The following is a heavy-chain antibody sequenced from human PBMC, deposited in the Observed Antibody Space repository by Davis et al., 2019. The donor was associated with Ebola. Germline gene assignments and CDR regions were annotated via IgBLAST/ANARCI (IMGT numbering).Heavy chain of an antibody. CDR1: GGILSSYG. CDR3: AREVGETKLDQ. D-gene: IGHD1-26*01. V-gene: IGHV1-69*13. J-gene: IGHJ4*02. CDR2: IMPVFGIP. Sequence: SVQVSCMASGGILSSYGITWVRQAPAQGPHWLRGIMPVFGIPKYAQKFQGRVTITADESTSTAYMELTNLRSDDTAVYYCAREVGETKLDQWGQGTQVTVSS.